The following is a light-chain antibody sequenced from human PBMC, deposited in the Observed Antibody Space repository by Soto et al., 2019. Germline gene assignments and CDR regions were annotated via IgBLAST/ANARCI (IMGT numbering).Light chain of an antibody. Sequence: DIQMTQSPSSLSASVGDRFTVTCRAGQSISRYLNWYQQRPGKAPKLLIYSASTLQTGVPSRFSGSGSGTDFSLTISRLEPEDFAVYYCQQYGSSPITFGQGTRLEIK. CDR1: QSISRY. V-gene: IGKV1-39*01. J-gene: IGKJ5*01. CDR2: SAS. CDR3: QQYGSSPIT.